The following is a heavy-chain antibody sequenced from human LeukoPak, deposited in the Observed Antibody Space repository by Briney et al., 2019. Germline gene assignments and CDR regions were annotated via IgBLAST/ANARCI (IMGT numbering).Heavy chain of an antibody. Sequence: ASVKVSCKASGYTFTGYYIHWVRQAPGQGLEWMGWISAYNGNTNYAQKLQGRVTMTTDTSTSTAYMELRSLRSDDTAVYYCARDKYTYCSSTSCYPTYWGQGTLVTVSS. CDR3: ARDKYTYCSSTSCYPTY. D-gene: IGHD2-2*01. J-gene: IGHJ4*02. V-gene: IGHV1-18*04. CDR2: ISAYNGNT. CDR1: GYTFTGYY.